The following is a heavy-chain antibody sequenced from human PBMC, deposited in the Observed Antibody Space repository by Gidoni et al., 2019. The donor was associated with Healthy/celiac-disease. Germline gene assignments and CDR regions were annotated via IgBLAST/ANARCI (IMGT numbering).Heavy chain of an antibody. CDR1: GYTFTSYG. CDR3: ARDRSGYYDFWSGEYYYYGMDV. CDR2: ISAYNGNT. D-gene: IGHD3-3*01. Sequence: QVQLVQSGAEVKTPGASVKVSCKAAGYTFTSYGIRWVRQAPGQGLEWMGWISAYNGNTNYAQKLQGRVTMTTDTSTSTAYMELRSLRSDDTAVYYCARDRSGYYDFWSGEYYYYGMDVWGQGTTVTVSS. V-gene: IGHV1-18*01. J-gene: IGHJ6*02.